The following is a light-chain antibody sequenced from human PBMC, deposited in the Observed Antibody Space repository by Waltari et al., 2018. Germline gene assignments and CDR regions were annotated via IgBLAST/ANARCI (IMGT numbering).Light chain of an antibody. V-gene: IGLV8-61*01. J-gene: IGLJ3*02. CDR2: KAN. CDR1: SGSLSTTSY. CDR3: ALYMGSGIWV. Sequence: QTVVTQEPSLSVSPGGTVTLTCALSSGSLSTTSYATWYQQTPGQAPRTLVYKANARSSGVPDRFSGSSLGNTAALTITGAQADYESDYYCALYMGSGIWVFGGGTRLTVL.